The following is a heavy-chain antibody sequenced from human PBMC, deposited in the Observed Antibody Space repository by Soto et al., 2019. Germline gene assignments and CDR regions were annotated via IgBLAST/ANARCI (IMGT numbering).Heavy chain of an antibody. CDR2: ISGSGGST. J-gene: IGHJ3*02. CDR1: GFTFSSYA. Sequence: GGSLRLSCAASGFTFSSYAMSWVRQAPGKGLEWVSAISGSGGSTYYADSVKGRFTISRDNSKNTLYLQMNSLRAEDTAVYYWASSLRYFDWLLSDAFDIWGQGTMVTVS. V-gene: IGHV3-23*01. D-gene: IGHD3-9*01. CDR3: ASSLRYFDWLLSDAFDI.